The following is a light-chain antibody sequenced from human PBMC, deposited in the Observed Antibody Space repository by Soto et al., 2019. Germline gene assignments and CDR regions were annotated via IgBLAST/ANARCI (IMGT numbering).Light chain of an antibody. CDR1: QSLLHSNGYNY. J-gene: IGKJ4*01. CDR3: MQALQTRLN. V-gene: IGKV2-28*01. Sequence: DLVMTQSPLSLPVTPGEPASISCRSSQSLLHSNGYNYLDWYLQKPGQSPQLLIYLGSNRSSGVPDRFSGSGSGTDFTLKISRVEAEDVGVYYCMQALQTRLNFGGGTKVEIK. CDR2: LGS.